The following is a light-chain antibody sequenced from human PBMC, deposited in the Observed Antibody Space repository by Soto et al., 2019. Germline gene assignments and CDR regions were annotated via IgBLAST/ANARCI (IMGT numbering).Light chain of an antibody. Sequence: EIVLTQSPGTLSLSPGERAILSCRAGQSLSSSFLAWYQQKPGQAPRLLIYSSSNRATGIPDRFSGSGSGTDFTLTISRLEPEDFAVYYCQQYGNSPWTFGQGTKVDI. CDR2: SSS. V-gene: IGKV3-20*01. J-gene: IGKJ1*01. CDR3: QQYGNSPWT. CDR1: QSLSSSF.